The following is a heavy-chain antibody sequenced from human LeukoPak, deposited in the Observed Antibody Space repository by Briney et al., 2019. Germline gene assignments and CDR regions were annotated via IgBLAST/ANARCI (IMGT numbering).Heavy chain of an antibody. J-gene: IGHJ4*02. CDR3: ASSVYSYDPVGY. Sequence: ASVKVSCKASGYTFTSYYMHWVRQAPGRGLEWMGIINPSGGSTSYAQKFQGRVTMTRDTSTSTVYMELSSLRSEDTAVYYCASSVYSYDPVGYWGQGTLVTVSS. V-gene: IGHV1-46*01. CDR2: INPSGGST. CDR1: GYTFTSYY. D-gene: IGHD5-18*01.